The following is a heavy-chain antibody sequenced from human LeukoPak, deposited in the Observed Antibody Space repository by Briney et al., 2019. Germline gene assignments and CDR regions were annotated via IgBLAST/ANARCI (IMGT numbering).Heavy chain of an antibody. J-gene: IGHJ3*02. CDR1: GFTFSSYV. Sequence: GGSLRLSCAASGFTFSSYVMHWVRQAPGKGLEWVAVISYDGSNKYYADSVKGRFTISRDNSKNTLYLQMNSLRAEDTAVYYCAKDLVATTWGAAFDIWGQGTMVTVSS. CDR3: AKDLVATTWGAAFDI. V-gene: IGHV3-30*18. CDR2: ISYDGSNK. D-gene: IGHD5-12*01.